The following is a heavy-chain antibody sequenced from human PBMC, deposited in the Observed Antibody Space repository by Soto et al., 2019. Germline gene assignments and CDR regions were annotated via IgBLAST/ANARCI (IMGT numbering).Heavy chain of an antibody. Sequence: SETLSLTCTVSGGSITNDKYYWTWIRQLPGKALEWIGHIHYSGVTSYNPSLKSRIAISLDTSRQQFSLKVNSATAADTAVYFCARLDIYYDIWVQGHQVTVSS. CDR2: IHYSGVT. CDR1: GGSITNDKYY. V-gene: IGHV4-31*03. CDR3: ARLDIYYDI. J-gene: IGHJ4*02.